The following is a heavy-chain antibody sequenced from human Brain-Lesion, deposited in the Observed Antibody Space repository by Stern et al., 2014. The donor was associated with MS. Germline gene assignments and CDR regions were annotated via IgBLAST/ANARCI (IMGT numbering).Heavy chain of an antibody. CDR3: ARDQRGITIFGVVTDYYYLGMDV. Sequence: VQLVQSGAEVKKPGASVKVSCKTSGYIFTGYYIHWVRQAPGQGLEGMAWINPNTGGNKYAQKFQGRVTMSRDTSISTAYVELSSLTSDDTAVYYCARDQRGITIFGVVTDYYYLGMDVWGQGTTVTVSS. CDR2: INPNTGGN. J-gene: IGHJ6*02. CDR1: GYIFTGYY. D-gene: IGHD3-3*01. V-gene: IGHV1-2*02.